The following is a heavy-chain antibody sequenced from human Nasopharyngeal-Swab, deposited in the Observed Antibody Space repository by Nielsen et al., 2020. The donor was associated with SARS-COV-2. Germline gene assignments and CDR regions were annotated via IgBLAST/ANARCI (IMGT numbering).Heavy chain of an antibody. Sequence: GESLKISCAASGFTFSSYGMHWVRQAPGKGLEWVAVISYDGSNKYYADSVKGRFTISRDNSKNTLYLQMNSLRAEDTAVCYCAKLGGNSDGSYFDYWGQGTLVTVSS. CDR3: AKLGGNSDGSYFDY. V-gene: IGHV3-30*18. D-gene: IGHD4-23*01. CDR1: GFTFSSYG. CDR2: ISYDGSNK. J-gene: IGHJ4*02.